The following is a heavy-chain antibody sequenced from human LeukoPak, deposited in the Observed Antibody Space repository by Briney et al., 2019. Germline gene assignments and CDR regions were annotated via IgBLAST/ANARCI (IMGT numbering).Heavy chain of an antibody. CDR2: TSGGGGST. V-gene: IGHV3-23*01. CDR3: ARVWMATIS. Sequence: GGSLRLSCAASGFTFSTYAMTWVRQAPGRGLEWVSATSGGGGSTYYADSVKGRFTISRDNAKNSLYLQMNSLRAEDTAVYYCARVWMATISWGQGTLVTVSS. CDR1: GFTFSTYA. D-gene: IGHD5-24*01. J-gene: IGHJ4*02.